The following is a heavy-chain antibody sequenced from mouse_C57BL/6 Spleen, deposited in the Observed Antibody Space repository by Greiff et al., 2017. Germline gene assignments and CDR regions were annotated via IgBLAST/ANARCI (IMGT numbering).Heavy chain of an antibody. V-gene: IGHV1-75*01. CDR2: IFPGSGST. D-gene: IGHD2-4*01. Sequence: QVHVKQSGPELVKPGASVKISCKASGYTFTDYYINWVKQRPGQGLEWIGWIFPGSGSTYYNEKFKGRATLTVDKSSSTAYMLLSSLTSEDSAVYFCARSGYYDYDDGVCAYWGQGTLVTVSA. CDR1: GYTFTDYY. J-gene: IGHJ3*01. CDR3: ARSGYYDYDDGVCAY.